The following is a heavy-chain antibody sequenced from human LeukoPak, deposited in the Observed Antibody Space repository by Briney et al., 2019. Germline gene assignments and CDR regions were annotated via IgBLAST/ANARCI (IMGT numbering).Heavy chain of an antibody. J-gene: IGHJ6*04. CDR2: ISSRSSYI. CDR3: AKSTRAVMAMMDV. V-gene: IGHV3-21*01. CDR1: GFTFSNYS. D-gene: IGHD3-16*01. Sequence: GGSLRLSCAASGFTFSNYSMNWVRQAPGKGLEWVSSISSRSSYIYHADSVKGRFTISRDNAKNSLFLQMNSLRAEDTAVYFCAKSTRAVMAMMDVWGKGTTVTVSS.